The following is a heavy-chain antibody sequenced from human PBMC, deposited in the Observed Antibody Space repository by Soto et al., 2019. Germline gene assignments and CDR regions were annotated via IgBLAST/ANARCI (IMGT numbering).Heavy chain of an antibody. CDR1: GGTFSSYA. Sequence: SVKVSCKASGGTFSSYAISWVRQAPGQGLEWMGGIIPVFGTANYAQKFQGRVTITADESTSTAYMELSSLRSEDTAVYYCASITIFGVVIPGQDYYYYGMDVWGQGTTVTVSS. V-gene: IGHV1-69*13. CDR2: IIPVFGTA. J-gene: IGHJ6*02. D-gene: IGHD3-3*01. CDR3: ASITIFGVVIPGQDYYYYGMDV.